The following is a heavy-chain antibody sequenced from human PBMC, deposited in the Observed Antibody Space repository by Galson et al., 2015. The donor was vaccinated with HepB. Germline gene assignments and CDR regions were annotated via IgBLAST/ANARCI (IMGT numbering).Heavy chain of an antibody. CDR1: GGSFSGYY. J-gene: IGHJ4*02. D-gene: IGHD6-19*01. CDR2: INHSGST. V-gene: IGHV4-34*01. Sequence: ETLSLTCAVYGGSFSGYYWSWIRQPPGKGLEWIGEINHSGSTNYNPSLKSRVTISVDTSKNQFSLKLSSVTAADTAVYYCARGLTRRGSSGWYVPLGYWGQGTLVTVSS. CDR3: ARGLTRRGSSGWYVPLGY.